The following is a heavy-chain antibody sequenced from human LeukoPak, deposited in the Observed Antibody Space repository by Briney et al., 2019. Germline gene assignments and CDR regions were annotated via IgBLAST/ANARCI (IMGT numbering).Heavy chain of an antibody. CDR1: GFTFSTYA. CDR3: VIEQSGTRGWYPVDY. Sequence: PGGSLRLSSAASGFTFSTYAITWVRQGAGKGLEWVSAIRPDGDRTYYANSVRGRFTISRDNSKDTVYLQINGLRVEDTAVYYCVIEQSGTRGWYPVDYWGQGTLVTVSS. J-gene: IGHJ4*02. CDR2: IRPDGDRT. V-gene: IGHV3-23*01. D-gene: IGHD6-19*01.